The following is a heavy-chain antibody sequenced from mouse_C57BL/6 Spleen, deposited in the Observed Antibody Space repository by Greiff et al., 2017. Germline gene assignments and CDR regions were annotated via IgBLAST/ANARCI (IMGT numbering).Heavy chain of an antibody. CDR2: INPSSGYT. Sequence: VQLQQSGAELARPGASVKMSCKASGYTFTSYTMHWVKQRPGQGLEWIGYINPSSGYTKYNQKFKDKATLTADKSSSTAYMQRSSLTSEDSAFYYCAGWGEPAGGGGWGQGATLTVSS. CDR1: GYTFTSYT. V-gene: IGHV1-4*01. D-gene: IGHD1-1*02. CDR3: AGWGEPAGGGG. J-gene: IGHJ2*01.